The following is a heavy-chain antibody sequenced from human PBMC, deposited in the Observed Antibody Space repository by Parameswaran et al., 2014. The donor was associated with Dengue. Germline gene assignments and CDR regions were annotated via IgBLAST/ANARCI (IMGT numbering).Heavy chain of an antibody. Sequence: WIRQPPGKGLEWVAVISYDGSNKYYADSVKGRFTISRDKSKNTLYLQMNSLRAEDTAVYYCAKNYRSGSYDFWSGSDAFDIWGQGTMVTVSS. D-gene: IGHD3-3*01. CDR2: ISYDGSNK. CDR3: AKNYRSGSYDFWSGSDAFDI. V-gene: IGHV3-30*18. J-gene: IGHJ3*02.